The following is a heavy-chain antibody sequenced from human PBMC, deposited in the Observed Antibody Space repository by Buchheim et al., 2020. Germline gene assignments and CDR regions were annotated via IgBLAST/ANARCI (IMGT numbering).Heavy chain of an antibody. CDR2: ISYDGSNK. D-gene: IGHD6-19*01. V-gene: IGHV3-30-3*01. Sequence: VHLAESGGRVVRPGGSLRLSCAASGFTFSSYAMHWVRQAPGKGLEWVAVISYDGSNKYYADSVKGRFTISRDNSKNTLYLQMNSLRAEDTAVYYCSGDTSSGWYNYWGQGTL. CDR1: GFTFSSYA. J-gene: IGHJ4*02. CDR3: SGDTSSGWYNY.